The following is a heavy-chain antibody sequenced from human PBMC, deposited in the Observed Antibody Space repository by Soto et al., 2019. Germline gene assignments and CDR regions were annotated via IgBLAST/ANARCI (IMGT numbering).Heavy chain of an antibody. CDR1: GFTFSSYG. Sequence: QVQLVESGGGVVQPGRSLRLSCAASGFTFSSYGMHWVRQAPGKGLEWVAVIWYDGSNKYYADSVKGRFTISRDNSKNMLYLQMNSLRAEDTAVYYCARDYTVTTKTNDAFDIWGQGTMVTVSS. CDR3: ARDYTVTTKTNDAFDI. V-gene: IGHV3-33*01. D-gene: IGHD4-17*01. J-gene: IGHJ3*02. CDR2: IWYDGSNK.